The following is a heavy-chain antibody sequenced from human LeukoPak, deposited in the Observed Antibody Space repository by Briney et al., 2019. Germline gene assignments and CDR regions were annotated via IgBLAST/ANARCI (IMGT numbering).Heavy chain of an antibody. CDR1: GFTFSSYS. Sequence: GGSLRLSCAAFGFTFSSYSMNWVRQAPGKGLEWISYISSSGSTIYYADSVKGRFTISRDNAKNSLYLQMNSPRVEDTAVYYCARDLFGPKNYFDYWGQGTLVTVSS. CDR2: ISSSGSTI. V-gene: IGHV3-48*04. J-gene: IGHJ4*02. D-gene: IGHD3-10*01. CDR3: ARDLFGPKNYFDY.